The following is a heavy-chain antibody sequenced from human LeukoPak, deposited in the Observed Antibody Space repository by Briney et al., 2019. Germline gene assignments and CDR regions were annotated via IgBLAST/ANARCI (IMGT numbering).Heavy chain of an antibody. V-gene: IGHV4-30-4*01. CDR3: ARMALRGFDY. D-gene: IGHD1-7*01. CDR2: TYYSGST. Sequence: SETLSLTCTVSGGSISSGDYYWSWIRQPPGTGLEWIGYTYYSGSTYYNPSLKSRVTISVDTSRNQFSLKLSSVTAADTAVYYCARMALRGFDYWGQGTLVTVSS. CDR1: GGSISSGDYY. J-gene: IGHJ4*02.